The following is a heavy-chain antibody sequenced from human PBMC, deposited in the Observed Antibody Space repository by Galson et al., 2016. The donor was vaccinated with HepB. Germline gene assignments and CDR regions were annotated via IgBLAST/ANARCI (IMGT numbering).Heavy chain of an antibody. Sequence: SLRLSCAASGFTFNDYVMHWVRQLPGKGLEWVSGVNWNSATLAYADSVRGRFTISRDNAENFLYLQMNSLRAEDTALYYCAKGQTNWATFDSWGQGTLVTVSS. CDR2: VNWNSATL. J-gene: IGHJ4*02. D-gene: IGHD7-27*01. V-gene: IGHV3-9*01. CDR3: AKGQTNWATFDS. CDR1: GFTFNDYV.